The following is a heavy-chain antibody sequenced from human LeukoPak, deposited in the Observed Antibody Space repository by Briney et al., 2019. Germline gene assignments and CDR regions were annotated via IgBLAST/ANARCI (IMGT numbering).Heavy chain of an antibody. CDR1: GGSISSSGYY. CDR3: ARDGDYVWGSYRNDAFDI. Sequence: PSETLSLTCTVSGGSISSSGYYWGWIRQSPGKGLEWIGSIYYSGSTYYNPSLKSRVTISVDTSKNQFSLKLSSVTAADTAVYYCARDGDYVWGSYRNDAFDIWGQGTMVTVSS. D-gene: IGHD3-16*02. CDR2: IYYSGST. V-gene: IGHV4-39*07. J-gene: IGHJ3*02.